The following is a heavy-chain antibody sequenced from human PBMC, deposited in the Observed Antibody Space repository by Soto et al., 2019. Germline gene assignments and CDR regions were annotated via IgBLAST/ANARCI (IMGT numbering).Heavy chain of an antibody. CDR3: AREADFASSGYVLDY. CDR1: GFTFNRYS. D-gene: IGHD3-22*01. Sequence: AGGSLRLSCAASGFTFNRYSMNWVRQAPGKGLEWVSSVTSSSSSMLYADPVKGRFTISRDAAKDSLFLQMNSLRADDTAVYYCAREADFASSGYVLDYWGQGPLVTVSS. V-gene: IGHV3-21*01. J-gene: IGHJ4*02. CDR2: VTSSSSSM.